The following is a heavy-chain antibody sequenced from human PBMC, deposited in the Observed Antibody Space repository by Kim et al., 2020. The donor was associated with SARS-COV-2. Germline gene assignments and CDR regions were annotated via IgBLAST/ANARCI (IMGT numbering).Heavy chain of an antibody. CDR3: ARARGSSTSHPYYMDV. CDR1: GGSFSGYY. Sequence: SETLSLTCAVYGGSFSGYYWSWIRQPPGKGLEWIGEINHSGSTNYNPSLKSRVTISVDTSKNQFSLKLSSVTAAATAVYYCARARGSSTSHPYYMDVWG. V-gene: IGHV4-34*01. D-gene: IGHD2-2*01. CDR2: INHSGST. J-gene: IGHJ6*03.